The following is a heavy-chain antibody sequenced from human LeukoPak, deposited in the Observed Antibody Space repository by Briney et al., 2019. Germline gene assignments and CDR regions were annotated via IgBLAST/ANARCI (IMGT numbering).Heavy chain of an antibody. V-gene: IGHV4-39*01. CDR2: MYYSGST. CDR1: GGSISSSRYY. CDR3: ASQTDYYFDY. J-gene: IGHJ4*02. Sequence: SETLSLTCTVSGGSISSSRYYWGWIRQRPGKGLEWFGSMYYSGSTYYNPSLKSRITISVDTSKNQFSLKLSSVTAADTAVYYCASQTDYYFDYWGQGTLVTVSS. D-gene: IGHD2-21*02.